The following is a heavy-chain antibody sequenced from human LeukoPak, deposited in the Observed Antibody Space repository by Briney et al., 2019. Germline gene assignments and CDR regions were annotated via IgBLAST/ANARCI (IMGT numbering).Heavy chain of an antibody. J-gene: IGHJ4*02. CDR2: INHSGST. V-gene: IGHV4-34*01. CDR1: XXSFXXXY. CDR3: AXXXXXXXXXXXXXY. Sequence: XAXYXXSFXXXYWSWIRQPPGKGLEWIGEINHSGSTNYXPSLKSRVTISVDTSKNQFSLKLSSVTAADTAGYYCAXXXXXXXXXXXXXYWGQGTLVTVSS.